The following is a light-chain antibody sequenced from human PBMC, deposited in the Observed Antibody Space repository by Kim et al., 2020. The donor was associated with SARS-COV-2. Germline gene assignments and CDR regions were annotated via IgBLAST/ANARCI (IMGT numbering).Light chain of an antibody. V-gene: IGLV3-19*01. CDR3: NSRDSSGNHLAV. CDR1: SLRSYY. Sequence: SSELTQDPAVSVALGQTVRITCLGDSLRSYYASWYQQKPGQAPVLVIYGKNNRPSGIPDRFSGSSSGNTSSLTITGAQAEDEADYYCNSRDSSGNHLAVFGTGTKVTVL. J-gene: IGLJ1*01. CDR2: GKN.